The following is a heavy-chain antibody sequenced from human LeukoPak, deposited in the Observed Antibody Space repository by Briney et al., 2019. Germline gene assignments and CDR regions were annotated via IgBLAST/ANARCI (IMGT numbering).Heavy chain of an antibody. CDR1: GFTFSSYA. Sequence: GGSLRLSCAASGFTFSSYAMSWVRQAPGKGLEWVSAISGSGGSTYYADSVRGRFTISRDTSKNTLYLQMNSLRAEDTAVYYCAAAFSAAAGPNAFDIWGQGTMVTVSS. CDR2: ISGSGGST. D-gene: IGHD6-13*01. CDR3: AAAFSAAAGPNAFDI. V-gene: IGHV3-23*01. J-gene: IGHJ3*02.